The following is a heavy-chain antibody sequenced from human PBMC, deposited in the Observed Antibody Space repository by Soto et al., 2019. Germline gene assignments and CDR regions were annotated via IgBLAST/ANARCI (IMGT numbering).Heavy chain of an antibody. CDR1: GGTFSSYA. D-gene: IGHD3-22*01. CDR3: ARVNKGRDYYDSSGYEDYFDY. Sequence: ASVKVSCKASGGTFSSYAISWVRQAPGQGLEWMGGIIPIFGTANYAQKFQGRVTITADESTSTAYMELSSLRSEDTAVYYCARVNKGRDYYDSSGYEDYFDYWGQGTLVTVS. J-gene: IGHJ4*02. V-gene: IGHV1-69*13. CDR2: IIPIFGTA.